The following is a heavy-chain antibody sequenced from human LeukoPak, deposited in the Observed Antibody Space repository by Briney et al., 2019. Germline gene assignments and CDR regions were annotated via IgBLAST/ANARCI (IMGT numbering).Heavy chain of an antibody. J-gene: IGHJ4*02. CDR3: ARQWELMDY. D-gene: IGHD1-26*01. Sequence: GGSLRLSCAASGFTFSSYEMNWVRKAPGKGLEWVSYISSSGSTIYYADSVKGRFTISRDNAKNSLYLQMNSLRAEDTAVYYCARQWELMDYWGQGTLVTVSS. CDR2: ISSSGSTI. V-gene: IGHV3-48*03. CDR1: GFTFSSYE.